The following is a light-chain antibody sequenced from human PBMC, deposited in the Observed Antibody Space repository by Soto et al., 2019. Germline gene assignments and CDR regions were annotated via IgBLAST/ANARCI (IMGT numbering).Light chain of an antibody. V-gene: IGKV2-28*01. CDR2: WVS. CDR3: MHGQQTPLT. Sequence: DIVMTQSPLSLSVTPGEPASISCRSSQSLLHSSGNNYLDWYVQKPGQSPQLLIYWVSSRASGVHDRFSGSGSGTDFTLKISRVEAEDVEVYYCMHGQQTPLTVGEETRLEIK. CDR1: QSLLHSSGNNY. J-gene: IGKJ5*01.